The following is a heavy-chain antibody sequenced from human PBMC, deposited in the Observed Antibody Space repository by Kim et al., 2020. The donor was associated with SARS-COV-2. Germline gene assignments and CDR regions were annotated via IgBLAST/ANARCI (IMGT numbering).Heavy chain of an antibody. D-gene: IGHD3-22*01. J-gene: IGHJ1*01. CDR1: GFTFSSYG. Sequence: GGSLRLSCAASGFTFSSYGMHWVRQAPGKGLEWVAVIWYDGSNKYYADSVKGRFTISRDNSKNTLYLQMNSLRAEDTAVYYCAKAWDKVITRYFQHWGQGTLVTVSS. V-gene: IGHV3-33*06. CDR2: IWYDGSNK. CDR3: AKAWDKVITRYFQH.